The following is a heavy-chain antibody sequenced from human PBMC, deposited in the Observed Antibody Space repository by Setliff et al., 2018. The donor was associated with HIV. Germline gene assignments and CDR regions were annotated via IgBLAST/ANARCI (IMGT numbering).Heavy chain of an antibody. Sequence: ASVKVSCKASGYTFTGYYMHWVRQAPGQGLEWMGWINPNSGGTNYAQKFQGRVTMTRDTSISTAYMELSSLRSDDPALYYCARDLGPGGGSYRMPINWFDPWGQGTRVTVSS. V-gene: IGHV1-2*02. CDR3: ARDLGPGGGSYRMPINWFDP. CDR1: GYTFTGYY. D-gene: IGHD1-26*01. J-gene: IGHJ5*02. CDR2: INPNSGGT.